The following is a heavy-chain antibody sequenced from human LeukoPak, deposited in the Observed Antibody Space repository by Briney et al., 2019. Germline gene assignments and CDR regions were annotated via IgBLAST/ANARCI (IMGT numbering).Heavy chain of an antibody. Sequence: SETLSLTCTVSGGSISSSSYYWGWIRQPPGKGLEWIGSIYYSGSTYYNPSLKSRVTISVDTSKNQFSLKLSSVTAADTAVYYCARGWDVLLWFGESELLYWGQGTLVTVSS. CDR2: IYYSGST. J-gene: IGHJ4*02. D-gene: IGHD3-10*01. CDR1: GGSISSSSYY. CDR3: ARGWDVLLWFGESELLY. V-gene: IGHV4-39*01.